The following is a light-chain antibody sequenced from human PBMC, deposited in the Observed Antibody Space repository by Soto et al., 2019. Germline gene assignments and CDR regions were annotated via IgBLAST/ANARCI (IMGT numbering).Light chain of an antibody. V-gene: IGKV4-1*01. Sequence: DIVMTQSPDSLAVSLGERATINCKSSQSVLFSSNNKNYLAWYQQKPGQPPKLLIYWASTRESGVPDRFSGSGSGTDFTLTISSLQAEDVAVYYCQQYHDTPRTFGRGTKVEIK. J-gene: IGKJ1*01. CDR2: WAS. CDR3: QQYHDTPRT. CDR1: QSVLFSSNNKNY.